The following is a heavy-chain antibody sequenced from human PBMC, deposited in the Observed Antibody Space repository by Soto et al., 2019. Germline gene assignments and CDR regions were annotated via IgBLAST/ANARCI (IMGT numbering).Heavy chain of an antibody. CDR3: ARAGNSASGAFCDY. CDR2: ISYSGSNI. D-gene: IGHD3-10*01. CDR1: GITFSSYG. Sequence: GGSLSLSCAASGITFSSYGMNWVSQAPKKGLECVSYISYSGSNIHYADSVKGRFTISRDNAKNSLYLQMNSLRAEDTVVYFCARAGNSASGAFCDYWGQGTQVTVSS. J-gene: IGHJ4*02. V-gene: IGHV3-21*01.